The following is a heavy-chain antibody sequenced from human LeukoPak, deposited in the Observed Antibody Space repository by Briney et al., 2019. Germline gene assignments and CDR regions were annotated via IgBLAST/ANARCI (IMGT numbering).Heavy chain of an antibody. CDR2: ISHSGST. Sequence: PSETLSLTCAVYGGSFSGYYWSWIRQPPGKGLEWIGEISHSGSTNYNPSLKSRVTISVDTSKNQFSLKLSSVTAADTAVYYCATRSIAARRGWFDPWGQGTLVTVSS. CDR1: GGSFSGYY. D-gene: IGHD6-6*01. CDR3: ATRSIAARRGWFDP. V-gene: IGHV4-34*01. J-gene: IGHJ5*02.